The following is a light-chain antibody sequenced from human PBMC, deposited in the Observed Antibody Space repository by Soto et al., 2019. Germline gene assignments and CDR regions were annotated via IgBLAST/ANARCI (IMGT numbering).Light chain of an antibody. CDR3: QQYADSRWT. Sequence: EIVLTQSPGTLSLSPGERATLSCRASQSVSSTYLAWYQQKPGQAPRLLIYGASNRATGIPDRFSGSGSGTDFTLTISRREPEDFAVYYWQQYADSRWTFGQGTRV. V-gene: IGKV3-20*01. CDR1: QSVSSTY. J-gene: IGKJ1*01. CDR2: GAS.